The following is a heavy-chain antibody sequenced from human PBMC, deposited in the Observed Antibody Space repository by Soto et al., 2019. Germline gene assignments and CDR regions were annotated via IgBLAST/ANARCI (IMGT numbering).Heavy chain of an antibody. CDR1: GGTFSSYA. V-gene: IGHV1-69*01. CDR2: IIPIFGTA. Sequence: QVQLVQSGAEVKKPGSSVKVSCKASGGTFSSYAISWVRQAPGQGLEWMGGIIPIFGTANYAQKFQGRGTITADESTSTAYMELSSLRSEDTAVYYCARGGEVVPAASRYGMDVWGQGTTVTVSS. J-gene: IGHJ6*02. CDR3: ARGGEVVPAASRYGMDV. D-gene: IGHD2-2*01.